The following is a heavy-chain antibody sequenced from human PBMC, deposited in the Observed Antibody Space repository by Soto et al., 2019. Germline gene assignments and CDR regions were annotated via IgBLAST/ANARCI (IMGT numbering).Heavy chain of an antibody. CDR3: ARGPPHSH. J-gene: IGHJ4*02. D-gene: IGHD2-21*01. CDR1: GGSISSGGYS. CDR2: IYHSGRT. Sequence: QLQLQESGSGLVKPSQTLSLTCAVSGGSISSGGYSWRWIRQPPGKGLEWIGYIYHSGRTYYNPSLKSRVTISEDRSKNQFSLKLSSVTAADTAVYYCARGPPHSHWGQGTLVTVSS. V-gene: IGHV4-30-2*01.